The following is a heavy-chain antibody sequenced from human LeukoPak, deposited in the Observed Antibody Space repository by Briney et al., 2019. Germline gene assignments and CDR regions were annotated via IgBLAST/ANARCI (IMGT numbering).Heavy chain of an antibody. J-gene: IGHJ4*02. Sequence: GGSLRLSCAASGFTVSSNFMSWVRQAPGKGLEWVSVIYSGGSTYYADSVKGRFTISRDTSKNTLYLQLNSLRAEDTAVYYCARPHCSGGICYFDYWGQGTLVTVSS. V-gene: IGHV3-53*01. D-gene: IGHD2-15*01. CDR1: GFTVSSNF. CDR3: ARPHCSGGICYFDY. CDR2: IYSGGST.